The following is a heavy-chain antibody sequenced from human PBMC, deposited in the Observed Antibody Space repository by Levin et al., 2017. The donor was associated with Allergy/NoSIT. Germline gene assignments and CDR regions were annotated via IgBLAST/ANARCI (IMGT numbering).Heavy chain of an antibody. V-gene: IGHV3-30*18. J-gene: IGHJ1*01. CDR2: ISYDGSNK. D-gene: IGHD3-10*01. CDR3: AKTRLWFGEGYFQH. CDR1: GFTFSSYG. Sequence: GGSLRLSCAASGFTFSSYGMHWVRQAPGKGLEWVAVISYDGSNKYYADSVKGRVTISRDNSKNTLYLQMNSLRAEDTAVYYCAKTRLWFGEGYFQHWGQGTLVTVSS.